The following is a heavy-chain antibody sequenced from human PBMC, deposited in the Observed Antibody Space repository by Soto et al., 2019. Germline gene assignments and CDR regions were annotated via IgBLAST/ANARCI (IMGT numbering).Heavy chain of an antibody. CDR2: ISGGGDST. V-gene: IGHV3-23*01. J-gene: IGHJ4*02. CDR1: GFSFSSYD. CDR3: ARYRACLDY. Sequence: PGGSLRLSCAASGFSFSSYDMSWVRQAPGKGLEWVSVISGGGDSTYYADSVKGRFTISRDNPKNTLYLQMKNLRAEDTAVYYCARYRACLDYWGQGTMVTVSS. D-gene: IGHD5-18*01.